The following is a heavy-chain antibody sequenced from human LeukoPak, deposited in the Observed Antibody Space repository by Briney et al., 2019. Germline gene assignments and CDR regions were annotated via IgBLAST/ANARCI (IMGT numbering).Heavy chain of an antibody. J-gene: IGHJ4*02. CDR3: AKDIRHSSSRDLAY. CDR2: ISWNSGSI. D-gene: IGHD6-13*01. V-gene: IGHV3-9*01. Sequence: PGESLRLSCAASGFTFSSYSMNWVRQAPGKGLEWVSGISWNSGSIGYADSVKGRFTISRDNAKNSLYLQMNSLRAEDTALYYCAKDIRHSSSRDLAYWGQGTLVTVSS. CDR1: GFTFSSYS.